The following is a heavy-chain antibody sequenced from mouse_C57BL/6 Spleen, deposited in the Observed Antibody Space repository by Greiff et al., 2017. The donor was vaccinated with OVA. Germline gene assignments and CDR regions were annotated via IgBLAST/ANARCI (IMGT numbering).Heavy chain of an antibody. CDR1: GFTFGDYG. Sequence: EVQVVESGGGLVKPGGSLKLSCAASGFTFGDYGMPWVRRAPEKGLGWVAYISSGSSTIYYADTVKGRFTISRDNAKNTLFLQMTSLRSEDTAMYYCARRVVAGAMDYWGQGTSVTVSS. CDR2: ISSGSSTI. CDR3: ARRVVAGAMDY. D-gene: IGHD1-1*01. V-gene: IGHV5-17*01. J-gene: IGHJ4*01.